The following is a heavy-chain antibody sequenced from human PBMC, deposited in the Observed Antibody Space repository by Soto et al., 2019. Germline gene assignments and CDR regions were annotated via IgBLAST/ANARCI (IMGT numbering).Heavy chain of an antibody. D-gene: IGHD6-13*01. J-gene: IGHJ4*02. CDR2: IYYRGNA. CDR3: ARVGVTAAADPFDY. CDR1: SGSISSSNW. Sequence: SETLSLTCAVSSGSISSSNWWSWVRQPPGKGLEWIGEIYYRGNAYYNPSLQTRVTISLDKSKSQFSLKVNSVTAADTAVYYCARVGVTAAADPFDYWGQGTPVTVSS. V-gene: IGHV4-4*02.